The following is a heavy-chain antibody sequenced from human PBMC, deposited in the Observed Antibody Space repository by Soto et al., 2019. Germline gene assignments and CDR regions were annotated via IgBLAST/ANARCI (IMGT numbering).Heavy chain of an antibody. CDR1: GDTFNSYL. CDR3: AHEPLGAKGAGQ. D-gene: IGHD6-19*01. J-gene: IGHJ4*02. V-gene: IGHV1-69*17. CDR2: IIPIIRVT. Sequence: QVQLVQSGAEVKRPGSAVKVSCESSGDTFNSYLISWVRQAPGQGLEWMGGIIPIIRVTHYAQRFQGRVTISALSFSLATQMHTTYPRLEATPCDYCAHEPLGAKGAGQRGQGTL.